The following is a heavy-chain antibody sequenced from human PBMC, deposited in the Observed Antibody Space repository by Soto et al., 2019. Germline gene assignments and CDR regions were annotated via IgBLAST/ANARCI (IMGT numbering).Heavy chain of an antibody. Sequence: SVKVSCKASGYTFTAYYMHWVRQAPGQGLEWMGWINPNNGATNYVQKYLGRVTMTRDTSISTSYRELSSLKSNNTAVYYSLKPRPPSLYYYAINGWRRLTTIIASS. V-gene: IGHV1-2*02. J-gene: IGHJ6*02. CDR2: INPNNGAT. CDR1: GYTFTAYY. CDR3: LKPRPPSLYYYAING.